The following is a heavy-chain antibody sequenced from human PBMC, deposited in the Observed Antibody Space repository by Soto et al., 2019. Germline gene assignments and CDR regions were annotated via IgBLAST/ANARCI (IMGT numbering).Heavy chain of an antibody. Sequence: QVQLQESGPGLVKPSETLSLTCTVSGDSVSSGSYYWSWIRQPPGKVLEWIGYIYYSGSTSYNPSLKSRVTSAVDTSKNQFSLNLSSVTAADTAVYYCARDGNYAGVRPGWFDPWGQGTLVIVSS. CDR2: IYYSGST. V-gene: IGHV4-61*01. J-gene: IGHJ5*02. CDR1: GDSVSSGSYY. CDR3: ARDGNYAGVRPGWFDP. D-gene: IGHD3-22*01.